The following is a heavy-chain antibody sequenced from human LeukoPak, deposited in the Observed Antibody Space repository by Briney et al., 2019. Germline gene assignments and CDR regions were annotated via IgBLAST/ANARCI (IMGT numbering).Heavy chain of an antibody. D-gene: IGHD6-13*01. CDR3: ARLPVAAAGTDYYGMDV. V-gene: IGHV1-69*04. Sequence: SVTVSCKASVGTFSSYAISWVRQAPGPGVEWMGRIIPIFGIANYAQKFQGRVTITADKTTSTAYMELGRLRSEDTAVYYCARLPVAAAGTDYYGMDVWGEGTTVTVSS. J-gene: IGHJ6*04. CDR1: VGTFSSYA. CDR2: IIPIFGIA.